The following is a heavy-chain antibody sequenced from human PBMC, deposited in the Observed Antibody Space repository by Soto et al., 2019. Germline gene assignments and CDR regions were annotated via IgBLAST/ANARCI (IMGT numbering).Heavy chain of an antibody. CDR2: INHSGST. J-gene: IGHJ4*02. CDR3: ARGLAGCYDMLTGPSEASFDY. Sequence: QVQLQQWGAGLLKPSETLCVTCAVYGESFSGYYWSWIRQPPGKGLEWIGEINHSGSTNYNPSLKSRVTISVDTSKNQFSLKLSSVTAADTAVYYCARGLAGCYDMLTGPSEASFDYWGQGTLVTVSS. CDR1: GESFSGYY. V-gene: IGHV4-34*01. D-gene: IGHD3-9*01.